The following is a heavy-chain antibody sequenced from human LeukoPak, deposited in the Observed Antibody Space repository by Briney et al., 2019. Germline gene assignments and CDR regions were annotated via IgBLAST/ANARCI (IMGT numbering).Heavy chain of an antibody. CDR2: ISVSGGTT. CDR1: RFTFTSYD. Sequence: GGSLRLSCAASRFTFTSYDMSWVRQAPGKGLEWVSSISVSGGTTYYADSVKGRLTISRDNSKNTLYLQMNSLRGEDTAVYYCAKGSSGIKWFDPWGQGTLVTVSS. D-gene: IGHD1-1*01. V-gene: IGHV3-23*01. J-gene: IGHJ5*02. CDR3: AKGSSGIKWFDP.